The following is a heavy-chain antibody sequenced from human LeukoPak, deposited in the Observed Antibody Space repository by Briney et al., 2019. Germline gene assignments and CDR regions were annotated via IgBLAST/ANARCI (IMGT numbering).Heavy chain of an antibody. Sequence: GRCLRLSCAASGLTFSNYAMNCVSQAPGKGMEWVSGIGGSGSHTYYADSVKGRFTISRDNAKNSLYLQMNSLRAEDTALYYCARDDYGDYVADYWGQGPLVTVSS. D-gene: IGHD4-17*01. CDR1: GLTFSNYA. CDR3: ARDDYGDYVADY. V-gene: IGHV3-21*04. J-gene: IGHJ4*02. CDR2: IGGSGSHT.